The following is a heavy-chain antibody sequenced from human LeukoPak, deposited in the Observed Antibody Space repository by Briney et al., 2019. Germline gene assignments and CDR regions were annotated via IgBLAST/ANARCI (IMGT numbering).Heavy chain of an antibody. Sequence: GGSLRLSCAASGFTFSSYGMHWVRQAPGKGLEWVAFIRNDGSNKYYADSVKGRFTISRDNSKNTLYLQMNSLRAEDTAVYYCAKDTRDGDVWSGDAFDIWGQGTMVTVSS. CDR3: AKDTRDGDVWSGDAFDI. CDR1: GFTFSSYG. D-gene: IGHD3-3*01. J-gene: IGHJ3*02. V-gene: IGHV3-30*02. CDR2: IRNDGSNK.